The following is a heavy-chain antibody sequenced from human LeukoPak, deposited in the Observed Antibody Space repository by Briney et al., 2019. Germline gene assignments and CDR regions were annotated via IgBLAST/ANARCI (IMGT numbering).Heavy chain of an antibody. J-gene: IGHJ4*02. CDR2: IHYSGTT. Sequence: PSETLSLTCTVSRGFITSHSWGWVRQPPGKGLEWIGHIHYSGTTSYNPSLKSRVNITSDTSNDQFSLKLSSVTAADTAMYYCARWGVPSFDFWGRGTLVTVSS. CDR1: RGFITSHS. D-gene: IGHD3-16*01. CDR3: ARWGVPSFDF. V-gene: IGHV4-59*11.